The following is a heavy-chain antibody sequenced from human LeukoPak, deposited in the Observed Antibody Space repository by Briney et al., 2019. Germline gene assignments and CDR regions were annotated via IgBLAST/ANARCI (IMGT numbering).Heavy chain of an antibody. J-gene: IGHJ6*02. CDR2: IYYSGST. D-gene: IGHD5-18*01. CDR1: GGSISSYY. Sequence: SETLSLTCTVSGGSISSYYWSWIRQPPGKGLEWIGYIYYSGSTNYNPSLKSRVTISVDTSKNQFSLKLSSVTAADTAVYYCARGYSYGLHYYYGMDVWGQGTTVTVSS. CDR3: ARGYSYGLHYYYGMDV. V-gene: IGHV4-59*01.